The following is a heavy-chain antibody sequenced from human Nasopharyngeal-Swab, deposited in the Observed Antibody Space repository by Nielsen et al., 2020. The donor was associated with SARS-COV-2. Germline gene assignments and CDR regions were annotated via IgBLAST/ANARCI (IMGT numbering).Heavy chain of an antibody. CDR1: GFSLSTSGVG. CDR3: AHRRLSGSASY. Sequence: SGPTLVKPTQTLTLTCTFSGFSLSTSGVGVGWIRQPPGKALEWLALIYWNDDKRYSPSLKSRLTITKDNSKNQVVLTMTNMDPVDTATYFCAHRRLSGSASYWGQGTLVTVSS. CDR2: IYWNDDK. V-gene: IGHV2-5*01. J-gene: IGHJ4*02. D-gene: IGHD3-10*01.